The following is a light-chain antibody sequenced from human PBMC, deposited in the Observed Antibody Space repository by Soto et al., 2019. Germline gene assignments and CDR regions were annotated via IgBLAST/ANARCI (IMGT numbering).Light chain of an antibody. CDR3: QQYGSSSWT. Sequence: EIVLTQSPGTLSLSPGERATLSCRASQSVSSSYLAWYQQKPGQAPRLLIYGASSRATGIPDRFSGSGSGTDFTLSISRLEPEDFAVYYCQQYGSSSWTFGQVTKVVIK. CDR2: GAS. CDR1: QSVSSSY. J-gene: IGKJ1*01. V-gene: IGKV3-20*01.